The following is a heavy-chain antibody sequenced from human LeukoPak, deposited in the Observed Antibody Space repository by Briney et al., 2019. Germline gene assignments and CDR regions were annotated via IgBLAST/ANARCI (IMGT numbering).Heavy chain of an antibody. J-gene: IGHJ6*02. CDR1: GFTFSSYG. D-gene: IGHD2-8*01. CDR3: AKDCTNYCGMDV. CDR2: VAHDGSNK. Sequence: PGRSLRLSCAASGFTFSSYGMHWVRQAPGKGLEWMAVVAHDGSNKHYADSVQGRFTISRDNSKNTLYLQMNSLRAEDTAVYYCAKDCTNYCGMDVWGQGTTVTVSS. V-gene: IGHV3-30*18.